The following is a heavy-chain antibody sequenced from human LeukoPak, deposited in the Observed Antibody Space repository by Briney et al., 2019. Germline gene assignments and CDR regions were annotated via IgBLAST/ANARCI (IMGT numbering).Heavy chain of an antibody. Sequence: PSETLSLTCTVSGGSISSYYWSWIRQPPGKGLEWIGYIYYSGSTNYNPSLKSRVTISVDTSKNQFPLKLSSVTAADTAVYYCARHVKDIVVVPAAYYFDYWGQGTLVTVSS. CDR3: ARHVKDIVVVPAAYYFDY. CDR1: GGSISSYY. J-gene: IGHJ4*02. V-gene: IGHV4-59*08. D-gene: IGHD2-2*01. CDR2: IYYSGST.